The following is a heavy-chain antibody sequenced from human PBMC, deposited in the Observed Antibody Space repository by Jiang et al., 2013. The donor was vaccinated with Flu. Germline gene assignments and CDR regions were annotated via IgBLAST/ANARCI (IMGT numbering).Heavy chain of an antibody. D-gene: IGHD5-18*01. CDR2: IYWDDDK. J-gene: IGHJ3*02. CDR3: AQRRRGYTYDHDAFDI. Sequence: KPTQTLTLTCSFSGFSLSTSGVGVGWIRQPPGKALERLALIYWDDDKRYSPSLKSRLTITKDTSKNQVVLTMTNMDPVDTATYYCAQRRRGYTYDHDAFDIWGQGTMVT. CDR1: GFSLSTSGVG. V-gene: IGHV2-5*02.